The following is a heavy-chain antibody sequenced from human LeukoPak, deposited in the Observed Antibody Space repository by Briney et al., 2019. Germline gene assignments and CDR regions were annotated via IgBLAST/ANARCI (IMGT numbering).Heavy chain of an antibody. D-gene: IGHD5-24*01. CDR1: GFTFSTYG. Sequence: PGRSLRLSCAAWGFTFSTYGMHGVRQAPGKGLEGVAVIWYDGTNKYYADSVKGLFTISRHNSKNTLYVQMNSLSAEDTAVYYSAERAGYHFDYWGPGTLVTVSS. CDR3: AERAGYHFDY. J-gene: IGHJ4*02. CDR2: IWYDGTNK. V-gene: IGHV3-33*06.